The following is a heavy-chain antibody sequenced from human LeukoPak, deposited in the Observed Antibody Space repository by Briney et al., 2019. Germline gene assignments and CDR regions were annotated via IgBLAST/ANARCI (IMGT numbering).Heavy chain of an antibody. Sequence: PGGSLRLSCAAYGFIFSSYAMSWDRQAPGKGLEWVSVISGSGGNTYYADSVKGRFTISRDNSKNTLYLQMNSLRAEDTSVYYCAKVPGGDCHDAFDIWGQGTMVTVSS. D-gene: IGHD2-21*02. CDR2: ISGSGGNT. CDR1: GFIFSSYA. V-gene: IGHV3-23*01. J-gene: IGHJ3*02. CDR3: AKVPGGDCHDAFDI.